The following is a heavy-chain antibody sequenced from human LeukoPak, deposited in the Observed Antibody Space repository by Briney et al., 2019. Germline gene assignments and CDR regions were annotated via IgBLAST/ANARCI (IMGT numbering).Heavy chain of an antibody. Sequence: PSETLSLTCTVSGGSISSSSYYWGWIRQPPGKGLEWIGSIYYSGSTYYNPSLKSLVTISVYTSKNQFSLKLSSVTAADTAVYYCARQLGYCSSTSCYADKVDYWGQGTLVTVSS. CDR2: IYYSGST. D-gene: IGHD2-2*01. CDR1: GGSISSSSYY. V-gene: IGHV4-39*01. CDR3: ARQLGYCSSTSCYADKVDY. J-gene: IGHJ4*02.